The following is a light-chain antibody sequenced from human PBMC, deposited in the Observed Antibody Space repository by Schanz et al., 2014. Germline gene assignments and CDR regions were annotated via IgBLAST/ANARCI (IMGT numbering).Light chain of an antibody. CDR3: QQFYDTVWT. J-gene: IGKJ1*01. Sequence: DIVLTQSPDSLAVSLGERATINCKSSQSVLYRSNNKNYLGWFQQKPRQPPRLLLYWASTRASGVPDRFSGSGSGTDFTLTISSLQAEDVAVYYCQQFYDTVWTFGQGTKVEIK. CDR2: WAS. CDR1: QSVLYRSNNKNY. V-gene: IGKV4-1*01.